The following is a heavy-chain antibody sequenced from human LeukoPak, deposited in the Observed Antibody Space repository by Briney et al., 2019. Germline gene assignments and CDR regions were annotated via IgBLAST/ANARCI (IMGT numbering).Heavy chain of an antibody. V-gene: IGHV3-48*01. CDR2: ISSGSRTI. J-gene: IGHJ4*02. D-gene: IGHD3-3*01. CDR3: AKDFVYGSRFPRPLDY. Sequence: GGSPRLSCAASGFTFSSYSMNWVRQAPGKGLEWVSYISSGSRTIYYADSVKGRFTISRDNAKNSLYLQMNSLRADDTARYYCAKDFVYGSRFPRPLDYWGQGTLVTVSS. CDR1: GFTFSSYS.